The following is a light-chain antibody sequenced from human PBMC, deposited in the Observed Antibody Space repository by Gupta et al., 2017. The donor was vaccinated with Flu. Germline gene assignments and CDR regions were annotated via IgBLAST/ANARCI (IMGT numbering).Light chain of an antibody. Sequence: TISITGTGSNIGVGYDVNCYRQHPRAAPNLLLFHDNNRHSGAADRVSGSESEASATVAIAGLQEEDEGYYYCQSSDFGRSVIVVFGGGTKLTVL. CDR2: HDN. V-gene: IGLV1-40*03. CDR1: GSNIGVGYD. CDR3: QSSDFGRSVIVV. J-gene: IGLJ2*01.